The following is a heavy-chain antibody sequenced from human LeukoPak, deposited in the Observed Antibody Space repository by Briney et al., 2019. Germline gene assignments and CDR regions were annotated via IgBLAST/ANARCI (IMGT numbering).Heavy chain of an antibody. J-gene: IGHJ3*02. Sequence: SETLSLTCTVSGGSISSYYWSWIRQPPGKGLEWIGYIYYSGSTNYNPSLKSRVTISVDTSKNQFSLKLCSVTAADSGVYYCERQKWRHDAFDIWGQGTMVTVSS. CDR1: GGSISSYY. V-gene: IGHV4-59*08. CDR2: IYYSGST. D-gene: IGHD5-12*01. CDR3: ERQKWRHDAFDI.